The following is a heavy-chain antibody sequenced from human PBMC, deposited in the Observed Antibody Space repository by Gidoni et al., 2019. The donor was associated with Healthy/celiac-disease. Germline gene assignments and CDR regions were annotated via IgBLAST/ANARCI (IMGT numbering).Heavy chain of an antibody. CDR1: GGSISSSNW. J-gene: IGHJ3*02. V-gene: IGHV4-4*02. D-gene: IGHD6-13*01. CDR2: IYHSGST. Sequence: QVQLQESGPGLVKPSGTLSLTCAVSGGSISSSNWWSWVRQPPGKGLEWIGEIYHSGSTNYNPSLKSRVTISVDKSKNQFSLKLSSVTAADTAVYYCARDRVGQQLVLVTFNAFDIWGQGTMVTVSS. CDR3: ARDRVGQQLVLVTFNAFDI.